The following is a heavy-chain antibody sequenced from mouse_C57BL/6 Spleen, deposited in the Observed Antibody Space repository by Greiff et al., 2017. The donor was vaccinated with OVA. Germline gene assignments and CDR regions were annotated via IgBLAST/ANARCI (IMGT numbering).Heavy chain of an antibody. V-gene: IGHV1-52*01. J-gene: IGHJ4*01. CDR3: ARGGGSSSFYAMDY. CDR1: GYTFTSYW. CDR2: IDPSDSET. D-gene: IGHD1-1*01. Sequence: QVQLQQPGAELVRPGSSVKLSCKASGYTFTSYWMHWVKQRPIQGLEWIGNIDPSDSETHYNQKFKDKATLTVDKSSSTAYMQLSSLTSEDSAVYFCARGGGSSSFYAMDYWGQGTSVTGSS.